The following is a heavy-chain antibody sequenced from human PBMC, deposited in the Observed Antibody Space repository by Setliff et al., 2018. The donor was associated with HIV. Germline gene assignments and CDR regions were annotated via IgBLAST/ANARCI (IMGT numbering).Heavy chain of an antibody. Sequence: SVKVSCKASGGTFRNFGISWVRQAPGQGLEWMGGSIPIFGTAKYAQKFQGRVTITADESTSTAYMELSSLGSEDTAVYYCATNPEMATVNYYYYYMGVWGKGTTVTVSS. CDR1: GGTFRNFG. J-gene: IGHJ6*03. CDR2: SIPIFGTA. D-gene: IGHD4-4*01. V-gene: IGHV1-69*13. CDR3: ATNPEMATVNYYYYYMGV.